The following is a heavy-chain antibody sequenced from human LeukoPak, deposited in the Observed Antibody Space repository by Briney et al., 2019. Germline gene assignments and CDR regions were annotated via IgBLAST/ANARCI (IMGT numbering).Heavy chain of an antibody. CDR3: AKIRCSSAICPSRPIDY. CDR2: ISWNSGTI. Sequence: LAGGSLRLSCAASGFTFDDYAMHWVRQPPGKGLEWVSGISWNSGTIGYADSVKGRFTISRDNAKNSLYLQMNSLRVEDTALYYCAKIRCSSAICPSRPIDYWGQGTLVTVSS. V-gene: IGHV3-9*01. D-gene: IGHD2-2*01. J-gene: IGHJ4*02. CDR1: GFTFDDYA.